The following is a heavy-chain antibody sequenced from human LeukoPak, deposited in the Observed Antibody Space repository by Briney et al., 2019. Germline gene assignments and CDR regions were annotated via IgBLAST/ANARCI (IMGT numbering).Heavy chain of an antibody. V-gene: IGHV3-53*01. CDR3: ARDGRHYDILTGYYYYFDY. Sequence: GGSLRLSCAASGFTVSSNYMSWVRQAPGKGLEWVSVIYSGGSTYYADSGRGRFTISRDNSKNTRYLQMNSLRAEHTAVYYCARDGRHYDILTGYYYYFDYWGQGTLVTVSS. CDR1: GFTVSSNY. J-gene: IGHJ4*02. D-gene: IGHD3-9*01. CDR2: IYSGGST.